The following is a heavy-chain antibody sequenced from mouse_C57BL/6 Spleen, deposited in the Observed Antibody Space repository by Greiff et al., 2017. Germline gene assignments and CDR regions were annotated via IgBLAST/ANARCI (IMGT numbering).Heavy chain of an antibody. CDR3: ARAEDDGYTTYFDY. J-gene: IGHJ2*01. CDR1: GYSFTDYN. Sequence: VQLKESGPELVKPGASVKISCKASGYSFTDYNMNWVKQSNGKSLEWIGVINPNYGTTSYNQKFKGKATLTVDQSSSTAYMQLNSLTSEDSAVYYCARAEDDGYTTYFDYWGQGTTLTVSS. V-gene: IGHV1-39*01. CDR2: INPNYGTT. D-gene: IGHD2-3*01.